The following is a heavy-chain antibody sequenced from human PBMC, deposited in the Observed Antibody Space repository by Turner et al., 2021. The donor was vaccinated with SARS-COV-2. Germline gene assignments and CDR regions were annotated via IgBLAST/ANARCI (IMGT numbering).Heavy chain of an antibody. V-gene: IGHV3-33*01. D-gene: IGHD2-8*01. J-gene: IGHJ5*02. Sequence: QVQLVESGGGGFQPGRSLRLPCAASGFTFSRYGMHWVRRAPGKGLEWVEVIWYDGSNKDYADSEKGLFTISRDNSKNTLYLQMNSLRAEDTAVYYCARDQLGVEATWFDPWGQGTLVTVSS. CDR2: IWYDGSNK. CDR3: ARDQLGVEATWFDP. CDR1: GFTFSRYG.